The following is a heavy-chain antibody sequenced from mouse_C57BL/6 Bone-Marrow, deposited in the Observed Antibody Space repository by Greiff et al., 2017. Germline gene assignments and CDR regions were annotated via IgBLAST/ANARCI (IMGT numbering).Heavy chain of an antibody. V-gene: IGHV1-82*01. J-gene: IGHJ2*01. Sequence: QVQLQQSGPELVKPGASVKLSCKASGYAFSSSWMNWVKQRPGKGLEWIGRIYPGDGDTNYNGKFKGKATLTADKSSSTAYMQLSSLTSEDSAVYFCARSNWDVDYWGQGTTLTVSS. CDR1: GYAFSSSW. CDR2: IYPGDGDT. CDR3: ARSNWDVDY. D-gene: IGHD4-1*02.